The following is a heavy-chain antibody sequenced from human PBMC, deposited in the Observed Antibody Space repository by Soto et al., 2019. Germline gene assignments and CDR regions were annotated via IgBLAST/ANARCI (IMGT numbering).Heavy chain of an antibody. V-gene: IGHV3-48*01. D-gene: IGHD2-15*01. CDR2: ISSSSSTI. CDR1: GFTFNNYS. Sequence: EVQLVESGGGLVQPGGSLRLSCAASGFTFNNYSMNWVRQAPGKGLEWVSYISSSSSTIYSADSVKGRFTISRDNAKNSLYLQMTSLRAEDTAVYYCARDKGRSPLDYWGQGTLVTVSS. CDR3: ARDKGRSPLDY. J-gene: IGHJ4*02.